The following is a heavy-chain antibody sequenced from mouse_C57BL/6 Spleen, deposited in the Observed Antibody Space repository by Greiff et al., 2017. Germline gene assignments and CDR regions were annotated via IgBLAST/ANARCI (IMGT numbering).Heavy chain of an antibody. CDR2: IDPNSGGT. J-gene: IGHJ3*01. D-gene: IGHD2-1*01. CDR1: GYTFTSYW. Sequence: VQLQQPGAELVKPGASVKLSCKASGYTFTSYWMHWVKQRPGRGLEWIGRIDPNSGGTKYNEKFKSKATLTVDKPSSTAYLQLSSLTSEDSAVYYCARGALYGNYEAWFAYWGQGTLVTVSA. CDR3: ARGALYGNYEAWFAY. V-gene: IGHV1-72*01.